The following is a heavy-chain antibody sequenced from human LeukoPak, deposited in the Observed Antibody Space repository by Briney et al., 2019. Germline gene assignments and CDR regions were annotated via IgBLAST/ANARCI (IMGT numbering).Heavy chain of an antibody. CDR2: IGWSGGST. CDR1: GFTFSSYA. J-gene: IGHJ6*02. Sequence: PGGSLRLSCAASGFTFSSYAMSWVRQAPGKGLEWVSAIGWSGGSTFYADSVMGRFTISRDNSENTLYLQMHSLRAEDTAVYFCAKDPEGFGELSQYGMDVWGQGTTVTVSS. CDR3: AKDPEGFGELSQYGMDV. V-gene: IGHV3-23*01. D-gene: IGHD3-10*01.